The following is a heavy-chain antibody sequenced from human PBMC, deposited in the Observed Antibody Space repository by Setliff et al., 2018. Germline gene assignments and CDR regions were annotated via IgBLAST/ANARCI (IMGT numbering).Heavy chain of an antibody. V-gene: IGHV1-69*13. CDR2: ALPLFGSA. Sequence: SVKVSCKASGGTLRTYAFNWVRQAPGQGLEWVGGALPLFGSATYARKFQGRVTITADESTSTTYMEVSSLTSEDTAEYFCARGPISGSGTYYGADWGQGTLVTVSS. CDR1: GGTLRTYA. J-gene: IGHJ4*02. D-gene: IGHD3-10*01. CDR3: ARGPISGSGTYYGAD.